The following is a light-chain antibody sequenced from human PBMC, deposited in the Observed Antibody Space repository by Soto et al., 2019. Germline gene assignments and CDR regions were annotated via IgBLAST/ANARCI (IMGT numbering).Light chain of an antibody. J-gene: IGLJ3*02. CDR1: RSNIGAGYD. CDR2: GNT. Sequence: QSVLTQQPSVSGAPGQRVTISCTGSRSNIGAGYDVHWYQQLPGTAPKLLIYGNTNRPSGVPDRFSGSKSGTSASLAISRLQAEDEADYFCQSYDSSLSGSVFGGGTKVTVL. CDR3: QSYDSSLSGSV. V-gene: IGLV1-40*01.